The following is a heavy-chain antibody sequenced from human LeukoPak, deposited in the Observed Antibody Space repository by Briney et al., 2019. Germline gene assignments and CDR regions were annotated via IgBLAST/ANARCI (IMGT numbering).Heavy chain of an antibody. V-gene: IGHV3-23*01. CDR2: ISGSGGST. Sequence: PGGSLRLSCAASGFTFSSYSMNWVRQAPGKGLEWVSAISGSGGSTYYADSVKGRFTISRDNSKNTLYLQMNSLRAEDTAVYYCAKSNIVVVVAATSWFDPWGQGTLVTVSS. J-gene: IGHJ5*02. CDR3: AKSNIVVVVAATSWFDP. D-gene: IGHD2-15*01. CDR1: GFTFSSYS.